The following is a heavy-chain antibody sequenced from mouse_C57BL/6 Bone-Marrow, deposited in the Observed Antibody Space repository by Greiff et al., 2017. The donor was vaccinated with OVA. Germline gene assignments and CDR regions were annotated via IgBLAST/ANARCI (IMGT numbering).Heavy chain of an antibody. Sequence: VQLQQSGPELVKPGASVKISCKASGYSFTDYNMNWVKQSDGKSLEWIGVINPNYGTTSYNQKFKGKATLTVDQSSSTAYMQLNSLTSEDSAVYYCAYYCGSSYRYVDVWGTGTTVTVSS. CDR1: GYSFTDYN. D-gene: IGHD1-1*01. CDR3: AYYCGSSYRYVDV. V-gene: IGHV1-39*01. CDR2: INPNYGTT. J-gene: IGHJ1*03.